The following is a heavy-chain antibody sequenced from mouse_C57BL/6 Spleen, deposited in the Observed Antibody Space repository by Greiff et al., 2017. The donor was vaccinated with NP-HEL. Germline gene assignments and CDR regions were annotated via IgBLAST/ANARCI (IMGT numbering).Heavy chain of an antibody. D-gene: IGHD2-5*01. Sequence: VQLQQPGAELVMPGASVKLSCKASGYTFTSYWMHWVKQRPGQGLEWIGEIDPSDSYTNYNQKFKGKSTLTVDTSSSTAYMQLSSLTSEDSAVYYCARKGSYSNGIDYWGQGTTLTVSS. CDR2: IDPSDSYT. J-gene: IGHJ2*01. CDR1: GYTFTSYW. V-gene: IGHV1-69*01. CDR3: ARKGSYSNGIDY.